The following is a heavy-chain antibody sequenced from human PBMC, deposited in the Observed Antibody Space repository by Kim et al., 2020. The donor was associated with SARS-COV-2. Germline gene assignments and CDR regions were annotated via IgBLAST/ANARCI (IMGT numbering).Heavy chain of an antibody. D-gene: IGHD2-2*01. CDR1: GASITTFS. V-gene: IGHV4-4*07. CDR2: IYTTGTT. CDR3: VRSTRKSAETRYWVDS. Sequence: SETLSLTCTVSGASITTFSWAWIRQSAGKGLEWIGHIYTTGTTTYNPSLTSRLTISRDTSKNQFSLKLTSVTAADTDISYCVRSTRKSAETRYWVDSCG. J-gene: IGHJ5*01.